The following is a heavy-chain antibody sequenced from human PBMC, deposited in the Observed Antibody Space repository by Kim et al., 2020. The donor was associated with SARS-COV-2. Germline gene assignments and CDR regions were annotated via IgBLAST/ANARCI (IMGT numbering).Heavy chain of an antibody. V-gene: IGHV1-46*01. CDR3: ARDVVVVPAAMGVDY. Sequence: ASVKVSCKASGYTFTSYYMHWVRQAPGQGLEWMGIINPSAGSTSYAQKFQGRVTMTRDTSTSTVYMELSSLRSEDTAVYYCARDVVVVPAAMGVDYWGQGTLVTVSS. D-gene: IGHD2-2*01. J-gene: IGHJ4*02. CDR2: INPSAGST. CDR1: GYTFTSYY.